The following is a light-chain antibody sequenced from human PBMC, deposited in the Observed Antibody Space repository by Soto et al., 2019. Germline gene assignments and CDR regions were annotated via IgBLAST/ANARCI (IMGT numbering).Light chain of an antibody. CDR3: HQFGSSTQT. J-gene: IGKJ1*01. V-gene: IGKV3-20*01. CDR2: GAS. CDR1: QSVGSRY. Sequence: EIAWTRSPGAPYLSPGERATLSCRASQSVGSRYLAWYQHKHGQAPRLLMYGASSRATGIPDRFSVSVSGTAVTITFTRLEREDVAVYYCHQFGSSTQTFGQGTKVDIK.